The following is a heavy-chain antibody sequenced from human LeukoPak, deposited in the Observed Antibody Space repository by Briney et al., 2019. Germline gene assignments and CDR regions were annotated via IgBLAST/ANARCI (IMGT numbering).Heavy chain of an antibody. CDR3: ARSGRGISIFGVVIGFDY. CDR2: INPNSGGT. CDR1: GYTFTVYY. J-gene: IGHJ4*02. V-gene: IGHV1-2*02. Sequence: ASVTVSCKASGYTFTVYYMHWVRQAPGQGLEWMGWINPNSGGTNYAQKFQGRVTMTRDTSISTAYMELSRLRSDDTAVYYCARSGRGISIFGVVIGFDYWGQGTLVTVSS. D-gene: IGHD3-3*01.